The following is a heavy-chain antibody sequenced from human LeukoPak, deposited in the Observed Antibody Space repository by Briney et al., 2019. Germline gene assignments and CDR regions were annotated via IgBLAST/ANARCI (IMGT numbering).Heavy chain of an antibody. CDR1: GGSISSSSYY. CDR2: IYYSGST. CDR3: ARRLNFWSGFDY. Sequence: PSETLSLTCTVSGGSISSSSYYWGWIRQPPGKGLEWIGSIYYSGSTYYNPSLKSRVTISVDTSKNQFSLKLSSVTAADTAVYYCARRLNFWSGFDYWGRGTLVTVSS. V-gene: IGHV4-39*01. J-gene: IGHJ4*02. D-gene: IGHD3-3*01.